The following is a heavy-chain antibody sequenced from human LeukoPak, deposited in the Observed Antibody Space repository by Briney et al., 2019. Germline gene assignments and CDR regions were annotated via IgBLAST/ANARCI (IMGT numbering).Heavy chain of an antibody. CDR3: ARRKYYGDLDY. D-gene: IGHD4-17*01. V-gene: IGHV4-38-2*01. CDR1: GYSISSGYY. CDR2: IYHSGST. Sequence: PSETLSLTCAVSGYSISSGYYWGWIRQPPGKGLEWIGSIYHSGSTYYNPSLKSRVTISVDTSNNQFSLKLSSVTAADTAVYYCARRKYYGDLDYWGQGTLVTVSS. J-gene: IGHJ4*02.